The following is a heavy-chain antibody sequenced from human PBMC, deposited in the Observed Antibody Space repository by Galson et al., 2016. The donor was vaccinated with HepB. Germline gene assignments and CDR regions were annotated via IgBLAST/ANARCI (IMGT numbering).Heavy chain of an antibody. J-gene: IGHJ4*02. Sequence: SLRLSCAGSGFTLNSYAMNWVRQAPGKGLEWISLISDNGHATYYADPVRGRLSIARDNSKNTLYLQMNSLRADDTAVYYCAKCPPGTRGSLDSWGQGTLVTVSS. CDR3: AKCPPGTRGSLDS. V-gene: IGHV3-23*01. CDR2: ISDNGHAT. CDR1: GFTLNSYA. D-gene: IGHD1-14*01.